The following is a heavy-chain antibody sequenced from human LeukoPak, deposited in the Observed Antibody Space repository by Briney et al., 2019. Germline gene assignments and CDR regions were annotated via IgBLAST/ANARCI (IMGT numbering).Heavy chain of an antibody. J-gene: IGHJ4*02. CDR3: AREGITVMVTRPLDF. Sequence: GASVKVSCKASGYTFTAYYMHWVRQAPGQGLEWMGWINPNSGGTNYAQKFQGRVTMTRDTSISTAYMELSRLRSDDTAVFYCAREGITVMVTRPLDFGGKGPLVPVS. CDR1: GYTFTAYY. CDR2: INPNSGGT. D-gene: IGHD5-18*01. V-gene: IGHV1-2*02.